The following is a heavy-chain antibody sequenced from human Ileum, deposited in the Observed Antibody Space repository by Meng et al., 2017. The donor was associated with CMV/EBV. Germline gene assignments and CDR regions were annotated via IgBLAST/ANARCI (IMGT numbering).Heavy chain of an antibody. V-gene: IGHV3-48*04. CDR3: AKPPRGQWLNYFDY. D-gene: IGHD6-19*01. J-gene: IGHJ4*02. Sequence: GGSLRLSCAASGFTFSSYSMNWVRQAPGTGLEWSSYISSTSSTIYYADSVKGRFTTARDNAKKSLYLQMNSLRAEDTAVYYCAKPPRGQWLNYFDYWGQGTLVTVSS. CDR1: GFTFSSYS. CDR2: ISSTSSTI.